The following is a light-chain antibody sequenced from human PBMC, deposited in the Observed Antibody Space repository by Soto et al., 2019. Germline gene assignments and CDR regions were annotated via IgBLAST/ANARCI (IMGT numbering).Light chain of an antibody. Sequence: QPVLTQSPSASASLGASVKLTCTLSTGHSSYAIAWHQQQPEKGPRYLMKLNSDGSHSKGDGIPDRFSGSRSGAERYLTISSLQSEDEADYYCQTWDTGIVVFGGGTKLTVL. V-gene: IGLV4-69*01. CDR3: QTWDTGIVV. CDR1: TGHSSYA. J-gene: IGLJ2*01. CDR2: LNSDGSH.